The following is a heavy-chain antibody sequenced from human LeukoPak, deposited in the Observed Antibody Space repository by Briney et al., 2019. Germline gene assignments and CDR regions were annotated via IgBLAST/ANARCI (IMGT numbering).Heavy chain of an antibody. J-gene: IGHJ4*02. CDR1: GFTFSTYG. Sequence: GGSLRLSCAASGFTFSTYGMSWVRQAPGKGLEWVASIKQDGSEKKYVDSVKGRFTISRDNARNSLSLQMNSLRAEDTAVFYCARDKQGSFIYWGQGTLVTVSS. CDR3: ARDKQGSFIY. D-gene: IGHD6-19*01. V-gene: IGHV3-7*01. CDR2: IKQDGSEK.